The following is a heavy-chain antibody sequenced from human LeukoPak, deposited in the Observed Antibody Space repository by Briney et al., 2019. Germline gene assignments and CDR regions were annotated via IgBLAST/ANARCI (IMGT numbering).Heavy chain of an antibody. CDR2: IFPGDSDT. J-gene: IGHJ4*02. D-gene: IGHD1-26*01. CDR1: GYSFTTYW. V-gene: IGHV5-51*01. CDR3: ARRSGNYCFDY. Sequence: GESLKISCQTSGYSFTTYWIGWVRQMPGKGLEWMGIIFPGDSDTRYSPSFQGQVTISADKSISTAYLQWSSLKASDTAVYYCARRSGNYCFDYWGQGTLVTVSS.